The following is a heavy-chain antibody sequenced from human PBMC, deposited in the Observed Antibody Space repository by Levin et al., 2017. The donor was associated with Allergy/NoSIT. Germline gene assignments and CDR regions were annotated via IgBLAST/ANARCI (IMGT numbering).Heavy chain of an antibody. V-gene: IGHV3-11*01. Sequence: TGGSLRLSCAASGFTFRDYYMSWIRQAPGKGLEWVSYMSTSGSEIEYADAVKGRFTISRDNAKNSLYLQMDSLRAEDTAVYYCARRGYSYGYYFYGMDVWGQGTTVTVSS. CDR3: ARRGYSYGYYFYGMDV. D-gene: IGHD5-18*01. CDR2: MSTSGSEI. CDR1: GFTFRDYY. J-gene: IGHJ6*02.